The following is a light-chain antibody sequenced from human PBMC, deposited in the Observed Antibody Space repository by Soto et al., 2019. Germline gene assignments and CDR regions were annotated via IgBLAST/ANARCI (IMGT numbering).Light chain of an antibody. J-gene: IGLJ1*01. CDR3: SSYTSSSTSV. CDR2: EAS. Sequence: QSALTQPASVSGSPGQSITISCTGTSSDVGGYNYVSWYQQHPGKAPKLIIYEASNRPSGVSNRFSGSKSGNTASLTISGLQAEDEADYYCSSYTSSSTSVFGNGTKLTVL. CDR1: SSDVGGYNY. V-gene: IGLV2-14*01.